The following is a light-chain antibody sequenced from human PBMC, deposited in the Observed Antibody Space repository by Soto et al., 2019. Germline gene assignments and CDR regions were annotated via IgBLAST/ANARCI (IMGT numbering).Light chain of an antibody. CDR3: QQYHTCSIA. Sequence: DIQMNQSPSTLSASVGDSVTVTCRASQSISTWLAWYQQKPGRAPKILIYDSSSLASGVPSRFSGSGAGTDFTLTISGLQPDDFATDYCQQYHTCSIAFGQGTRLEI. CDR2: DSS. V-gene: IGKV1-5*01. CDR1: QSISTW. J-gene: IGKJ5*01.